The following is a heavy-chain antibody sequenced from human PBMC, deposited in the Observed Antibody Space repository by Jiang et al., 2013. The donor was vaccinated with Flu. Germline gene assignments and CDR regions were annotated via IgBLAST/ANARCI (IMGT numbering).Heavy chain of an antibody. J-gene: IGHJ3*02. V-gene: IGHV5-51*03. CDR2: IYPGDSDT. Sequence: GAEVKKPGESLKISCKGSGYSFTSYWIGWVRQMPGKGLEWMGIIYPGDSDTRYGPSFQGQVTISADKSISTAYLQWSSLKASDTAMYYCAAGDSSGYYGAHAFDIWGQGTMVTVSS. D-gene: IGHD3-22*01. CDR3: AAGDSSGYYGAHAFDI. CDR1: GYSFTSYW.